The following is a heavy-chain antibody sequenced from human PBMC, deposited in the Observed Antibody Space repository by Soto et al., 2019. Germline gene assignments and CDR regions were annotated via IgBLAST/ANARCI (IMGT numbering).Heavy chain of an antibody. D-gene: IGHD1-1*01. Sequence: SVKVSCKASGGTFSSYAISWVRQAPGQGLEWMGGIIPIFGTANYAQKFQGRVTITADESTSTAYMELSSLRSEDTAVYYCAVGAVQRDYYGMDVWGQGTTVTVSS. V-gene: IGHV1-69*13. CDR3: AVGAVQRDYYGMDV. CDR1: GGTFSSYA. CDR2: IIPIFGTA. J-gene: IGHJ6*02.